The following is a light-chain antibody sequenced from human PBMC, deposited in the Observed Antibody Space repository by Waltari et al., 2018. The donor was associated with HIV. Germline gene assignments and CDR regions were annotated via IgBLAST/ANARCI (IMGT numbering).Light chain of an antibody. CDR3: LQDYSWPYT. Sequence: AIQMTQSPTSLSASVGDRVTITCRASQGVGNDLSWYQQKPGVAPTLLIYGASISQNGVPGRFSGSGSGADFTLTISSLQAEDLATYYCLQDYSWPYTFGQGTKLEIK. J-gene: IGKJ2*01. V-gene: IGKV1-6*01. CDR1: QGVGND. CDR2: GAS.